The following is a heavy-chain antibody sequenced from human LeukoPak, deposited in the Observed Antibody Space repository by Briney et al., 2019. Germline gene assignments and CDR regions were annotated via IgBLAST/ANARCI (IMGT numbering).Heavy chain of an antibody. J-gene: IGHJ4*02. CDR1: SGSISSSTW. D-gene: IGHD5-24*01. CDR3: ALGYNDIWEL. CDR2: INHSGST. V-gene: IGHV4-4*02. Sequence: SSETLSLTCAVSSGSISSSTWWSWVRQPPGKGLEWIGEINHSGSTHYTPSLKSRVTISVDTSDNKFSLKMISVTAADAAVYYCALGYNDIWELWGRGTLVTVSS.